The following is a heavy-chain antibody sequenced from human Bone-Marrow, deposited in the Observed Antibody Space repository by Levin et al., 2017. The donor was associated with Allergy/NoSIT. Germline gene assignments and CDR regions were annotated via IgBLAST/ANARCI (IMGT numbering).Heavy chain of an antibody. Sequence: GGSLRLSCAASAFTFNSYSMNWVRQAPGKGLEWVSSISSANNYIYYSDSVKGRFTISRDNAKNSLYLQMNSLRAEDTAMYYCARDPAGYDSSGYYSRVAFDIWGQGTMDTVSS. CDR3: ARDPAGYDSSGYYSRVAFDI. CDR2: ISSANNYI. V-gene: IGHV3-21*01. J-gene: IGHJ3*02. CDR1: AFTFNSYS. D-gene: IGHD3-22*01.